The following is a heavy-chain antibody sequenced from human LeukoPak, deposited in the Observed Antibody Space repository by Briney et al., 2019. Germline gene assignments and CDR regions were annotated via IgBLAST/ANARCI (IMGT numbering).Heavy chain of an antibody. CDR3: AKAADSGWYWVDY. V-gene: IGHV3-30*18. J-gene: IGHJ4*02. CDR2: VSSDGSNK. Sequence: PGKSLRLSCAASGFTFSSYAMHWVRQAPGKGLEWVAVVSSDGSNKYYADSVKGRFTISRDNSKNTLYLQMNSLRADDTAVYYCAKAADSGWYWVDYWGQGTLVTVSS. CDR1: GFTFSSYA. D-gene: IGHD6-19*01.